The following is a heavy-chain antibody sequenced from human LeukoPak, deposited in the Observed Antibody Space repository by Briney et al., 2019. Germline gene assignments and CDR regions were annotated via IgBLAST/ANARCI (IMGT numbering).Heavy chain of an antibody. CDR3: ATPWYYYDSSDPPLDV. J-gene: IGHJ6*02. CDR2: TNHSGST. Sequence: SETLSLTCAVYGGSFSGYYWSWIRQPPGKGLEWIGETNHSGSTNYNPSLKSRVTISVDTSKNQFSLKLSSVTAADTAVYYCATPWYYYDSSDPPLDVWGQGTTVTVSS. D-gene: IGHD3-22*01. V-gene: IGHV4-34*01. CDR1: GGSFSGYY.